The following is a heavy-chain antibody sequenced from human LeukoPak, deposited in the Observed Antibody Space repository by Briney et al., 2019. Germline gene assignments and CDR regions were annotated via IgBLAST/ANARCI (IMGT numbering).Heavy chain of an antibody. J-gene: IGHJ3*02. V-gene: IGHV3-30*04. CDR2: ISYDGSNK. CDR1: GFTFSSYA. D-gene: IGHD4-23*01. Sequence: GGSLRLSCAASGFTFSSYAMHWVRQAPGKGLEWVAVISYDGSNKYYADSVKGRFTISRDNSKNTLYLQMNSLRAEDAVLYYCASTPVVTPPGRYAFDIWGQGTMVTVSS. CDR3: ASTPVVTPPGRYAFDI.